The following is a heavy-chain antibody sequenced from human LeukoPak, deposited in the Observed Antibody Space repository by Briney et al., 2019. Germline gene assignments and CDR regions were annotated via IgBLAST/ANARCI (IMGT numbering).Heavy chain of an antibody. CDR2: IYYSGST. Sequence: SETLSLTCTVSGGSISSSSYYWGWIRQPPGKGLEWIGSIYYSGSTYYNPSLKSRVTISVDTSKNQFSLKLSSVTAADTAVYYCARHRIAAAEPFDYWGQGTLVTVSS. D-gene: IGHD6-13*01. V-gene: IGHV4-39*01. CDR3: ARHRIAAAEPFDY. J-gene: IGHJ4*02. CDR1: GGSISSSSYY.